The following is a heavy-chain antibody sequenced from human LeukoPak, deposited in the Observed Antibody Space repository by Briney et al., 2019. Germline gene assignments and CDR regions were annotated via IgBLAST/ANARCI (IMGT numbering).Heavy chain of an antibody. CDR2: NSGGT. CDR3: ARDVQPWHYYDSSGAYDY. Sequence: NSGGTNYAQKFQGRATMTRDTSISTAYMELSRLRSDDTAVYYCARDVQPWHYYDSSGAYDYWGQGTLVTVSS. J-gene: IGHJ4*02. V-gene: IGHV1-2*02. D-gene: IGHD3-22*01.